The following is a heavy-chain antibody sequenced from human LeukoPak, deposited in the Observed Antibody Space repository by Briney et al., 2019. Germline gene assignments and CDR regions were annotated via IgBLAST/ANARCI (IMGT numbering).Heavy chain of an antibody. J-gene: IGHJ3*01. CDR2: IWYDGSNK. CDR3: VRDARLVNIDAFDV. Sequence: GGSLRLSCAASGFTFSSYGMHWVRQAPGKGLEWVAVIWYDGSNKYYADSVKGRFTISRDNSKNSLSLQMNSLRAEDTAVYYCVRDARLVNIDAFDVWGRGTKVTVSS. V-gene: IGHV3-33*01. CDR1: GFTFSSYG. D-gene: IGHD2-21*01.